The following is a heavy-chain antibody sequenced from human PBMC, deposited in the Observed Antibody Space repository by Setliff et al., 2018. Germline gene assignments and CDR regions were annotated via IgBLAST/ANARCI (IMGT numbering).Heavy chain of an antibody. V-gene: IGHV3-48*04. J-gene: IGHJ5*02. CDR1: GFTFTTYS. CDR2: ISSGSSTK. Sequence: GGSLRLSCAASGFTFTTYSMNWVRQAPGKGLEWVSYISSGSSTKYYADSVKGRFTISRDNAKNSLYLQMNSLRAEDTAVYYCARVNAYNWFDPWGQGTLVTVSS. CDR3: ARVNAYNWFDP. D-gene: IGHD3-16*01.